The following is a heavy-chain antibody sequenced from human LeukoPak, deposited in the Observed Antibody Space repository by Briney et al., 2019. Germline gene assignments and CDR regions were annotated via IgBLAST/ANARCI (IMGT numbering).Heavy chain of an antibody. J-gene: IGHJ4*02. D-gene: IGHD3-10*01. CDR3: ARATGMLRGVQSDY. V-gene: IGHV3-30*04. CDR2: ISYDGSNK. CDR1: GFTFSSYA. Sequence: PGGSLRLSCAASGFTFSSYAMHWVRQAPGKGLEWVAVISYDGSNKYYADSVKGRFTISRDNSKNTLYLQMNSLRVEDSVVYHCARATGMLRGVQSDYWGQGTLVTVSS.